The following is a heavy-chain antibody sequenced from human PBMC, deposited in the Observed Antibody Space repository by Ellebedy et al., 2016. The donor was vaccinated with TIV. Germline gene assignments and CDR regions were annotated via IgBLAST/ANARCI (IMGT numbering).Heavy chain of an antibody. J-gene: IGHJ6*02. V-gene: IGHV1-46*02. CDR3: ARAPSVDPHMDV. CDR1: GYTFDNYY. CDR2: INPTAGST. Sequence: AASVKVSCKASGYTFDNYYIHWVRQAPGQGLEWMGIINPTAGSTSSAQKFQGRVTMTSDTSTRTVYMELSSLRSEDTAVYYCARAPSVDPHMDVWGQGTTVTVSS. D-gene: IGHD6-19*01.